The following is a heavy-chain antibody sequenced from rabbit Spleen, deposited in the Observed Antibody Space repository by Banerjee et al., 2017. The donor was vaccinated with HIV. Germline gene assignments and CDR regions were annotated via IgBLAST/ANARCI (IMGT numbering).Heavy chain of an antibody. CDR1: GVSFSDSSY. CDR3: ARDSDIDYGNSDL. J-gene: IGHJ4*01. CDR2: IELGSGAFT. V-gene: IGHV1S45*01. Sequence: QEQLVESGGGLVKPGASLTLTCIASGVSFSDSSYMCWVRQAPGKGLEWIACIELGSGAFTYFATWAKGRFTISRTSSTTVTLQMTSLTVADTATYFCARDSDIDYGNSDLWGPGTLVTVS. D-gene: IGHD2-1*01.